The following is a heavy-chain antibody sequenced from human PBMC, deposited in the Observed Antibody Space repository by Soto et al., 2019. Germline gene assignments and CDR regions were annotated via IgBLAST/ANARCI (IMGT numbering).Heavy chain of an antibody. CDR3: AHTALGYTSPWQQLRAYDYFDY. CDR1: GFSLSTSGVG. CDR2: IYWNDDK. V-gene: IGHV2-5*01. Sequence: SGPTLVNPTQTLTLTCTFSGFSLSTSGVGVGWIRQPPGKALEWLALIYWNDDKRYSPSLKSRLTITKDTSKNQVVLTMTNMDPVDTATYYCAHTALGYTSPWQQLRAYDYFDYWGQGTLVTVSS. J-gene: IGHJ4*02. D-gene: IGHD6-13*01.